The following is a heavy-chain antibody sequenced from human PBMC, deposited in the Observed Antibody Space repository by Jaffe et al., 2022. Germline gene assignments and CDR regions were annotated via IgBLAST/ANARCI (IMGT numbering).Heavy chain of an antibody. CDR3: ARDDYGDYDLFH. Sequence: QVQLQESGPGLVKPSQTLSLTCTVSGGSISSGSYYWSWIRQPAGKGLEWIGRIYTSGSTNYNPSLKSRVTISVDTSKNQFSLKLSSVTAADTAVYYCARDDYGDYDLFHWGQGTLVTVSS. J-gene: IGHJ4*02. CDR2: IYTSGST. D-gene: IGHD4-17*01. CDR1: GGSISSGSYY. V-gene: IGHV4-61*02.